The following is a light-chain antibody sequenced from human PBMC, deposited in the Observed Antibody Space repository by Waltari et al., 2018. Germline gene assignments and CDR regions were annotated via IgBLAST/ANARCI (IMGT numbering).Light chain of an antibody. CDR1: QGISTL. V-gene: IGKV1-5*03. CDR2: EAS. CDR3: QQYSVYYT. Sequence: DIQMTQSPSTLSASVGDRVTITGRASQGISTLLAWYQQQTRKAPKLLISEASSLESGIPSRFSGRGSGTEFTFTISSLQPDDCATYFCQQYSVYYTFGPGTKVDLK. J-gene: IGKJ3*01.